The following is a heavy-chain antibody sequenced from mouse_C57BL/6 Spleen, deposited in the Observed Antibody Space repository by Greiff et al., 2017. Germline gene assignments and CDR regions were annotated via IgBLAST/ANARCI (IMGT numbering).Heavy chain of an antibody. J-gene: IGHJ3*01. V-gene: IGHV1-5*01. CDR1: GYTFTSYW. D-gene: IGHD3-2*02. CDR3: TRGTAQATFAY. CDR2: IYPGNSDT. Sequence: VQLQQSGTVLARPGASVKMSCKTSGYTFTSYWMHWVTQRPGPGLEWVGAIYPGNSDTSYNQKFKGKANLTTVTSASTAYMERSSLTNEDSAVYYCTRGTAQATFAYWGQGTLVTVSA.